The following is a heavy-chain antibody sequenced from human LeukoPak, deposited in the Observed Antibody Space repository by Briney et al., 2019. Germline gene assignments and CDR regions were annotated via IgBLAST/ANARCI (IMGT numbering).Heavy chain of an antibody. CDR3: ARDRIAGAGTNDCYGMDV. CDR2: IIAVFGKP. CDR1: GDTFISYG. Sequence: ASVKVSCKASGDTFISYGISWVRQAPGQGLEWMGWIIAVFGKPNYAQKLQGRVTMTTDKSTSTAYMELRSLRSDDTAVYYCARDRIAGAGTNDCYGMDVWGKGTTVTVSS. D-gene: IGHD6-19*01. V-gene: IGHV1-18*01. J-gene: IGHJ6*04.